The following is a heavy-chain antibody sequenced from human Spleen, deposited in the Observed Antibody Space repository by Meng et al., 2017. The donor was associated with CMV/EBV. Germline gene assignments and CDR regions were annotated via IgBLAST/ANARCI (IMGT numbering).Heavy chain of an antibody. Sequence: SVKVSCKAPTYIFTRYNIHWVRQAPGQGLEWMGGIIPILGMANYAQKFQGRVTITADKSTSTAYMELSSLRSEDTAVYYCARDTPPDVTVVVPAGMDAFDIWGQGTMVTVSS. CDR1: TYIFTRYN. J-gene: IGHJ3*02. CDR2: IIPILGMA. D-gene: IGHD2-2*01. CDR3: ARDTPPDVTVVVPAGMDAFDI. V-gene: IGHV1-69*10.